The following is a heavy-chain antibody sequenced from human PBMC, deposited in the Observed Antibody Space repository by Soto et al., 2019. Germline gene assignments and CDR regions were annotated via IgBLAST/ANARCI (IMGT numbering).Heavy chain of an antibody. CDR1: GFTFTSSA. CDR3: AAFTSSGYYPPRDAFDI. CDR2: IVVGSGNT. J-gene: IGHJ3*02. D-gene: IGHD3-22*01. Sequence: SVKVSCKASGFTFTSSAVQWVRQARGQRLEWIGWIVVGSGNTNYAQKFQERVTITRDMSTSTAYMELSSLRSEDTAVYYCAAFTSSGYYPPRDAFDIRGQGTMVTVS. V-gene: IGHV1-58*01.